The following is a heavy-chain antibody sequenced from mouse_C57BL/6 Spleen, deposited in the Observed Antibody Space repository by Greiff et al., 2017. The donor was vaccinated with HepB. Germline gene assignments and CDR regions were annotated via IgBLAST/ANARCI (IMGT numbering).Heavy chain of an antibody. CDR1: GYTFTSYW. J-gene: IGHJ1*03. Sequence: VQLQQPGTELVKPGASVKLSCKASGYTFTSYWMHWVKQRPGQGLEWIGNINPSNGGTNYNEKFKSKATLTVDKSSSTAYMQLSSLTSEDSAVYYCAREGGIYYYGSSYIWYFDVWGTGTTVTVSS. CDR2: INPSNGGT. V-gene: IGHV1-53*01. CDR3: AREGGIYYYGSSYIWYFDV. D-gene: IGHD1-1*01.